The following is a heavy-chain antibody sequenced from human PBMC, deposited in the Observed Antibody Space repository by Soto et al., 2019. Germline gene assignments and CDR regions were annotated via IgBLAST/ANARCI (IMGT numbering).Heavy chain of an antibody. V-gene: IGHV1-46*01. CDR3: ARESGLGVVVTAIRTGNWFDP. J-gene: IGHJ5*02. CDR1: GYPLTSSY. CDR2: INPSGGST. D-gene: IGHD2-21*02. Sequence: GASVKVSCKASGYPLTSSYMHWVRQAPEQGLEWMGIINPSGGSTSYAQKFQGRVTMTRDTSTGTVYMELSSLRSEDTAVYYCARESGLGVVVTAIRTGNWFDPWGQGTLVTVSS.